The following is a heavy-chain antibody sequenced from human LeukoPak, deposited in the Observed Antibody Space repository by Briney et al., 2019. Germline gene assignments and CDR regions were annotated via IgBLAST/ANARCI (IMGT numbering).Heavy chain of an antibody. Sequence: GGSLRLSCAASGFTFSSYWMSWVRQAPGKGLEWVSGISWNSGSIGYADSVKGRFTISRDNAKNSLYLQMNSLRAEDMALYYCAKDGRPFDLWGRGTLVTVSS. CDR3: AKDGRPFDL. CDR2: ISWNSGSI. CDR1: GFTFSSYW. V-gene: IGHV3-9*03. J-gene: IGHJ2*01.